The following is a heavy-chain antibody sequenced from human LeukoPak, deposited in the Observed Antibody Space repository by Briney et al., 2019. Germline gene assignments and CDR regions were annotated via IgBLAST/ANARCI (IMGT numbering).Heavy chain of an antibody. V-gene: IGHV1-3*03. CDR2: INAGNGNT. CDR3: AREGSSSWYHPFDY. J-gene: IGHJ4*02. Sequence: GASVKVSCKASGYTFTSYAMHWVRQAPGQRLEWMGWINAGNGNTKYSQEFQGRVTITRDTSASTAYMELSSLRSEDMAVCYCAREGSSSWYHPFDYWGQGTLVTVSS. D-gene: IGHD6-13*01. CDR1: GYTFTSYA.